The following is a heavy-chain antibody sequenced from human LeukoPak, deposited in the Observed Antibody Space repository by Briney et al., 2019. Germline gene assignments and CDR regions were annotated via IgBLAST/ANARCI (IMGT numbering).Heavy chain of an antibody. D-gene: IGHD3-10*01. V-gene: IGHV3-49*04. CDR2: IRAKIHDGTT. Sequence: GGSLRLSCTTSGFIFGDYNMNWVRQAPGKGLEGVGYIRAKIHDGTTDFAASVKGRFTISRDDSKSIAYLHMTTLKSEDTAVYYCSRGQKDPYGPEFDYWGQGTLVTVSS. CDR3: SRGQKDPYGPEFDY. CDR1: GFIFGDYN. J-gene: IGHJ4*02.